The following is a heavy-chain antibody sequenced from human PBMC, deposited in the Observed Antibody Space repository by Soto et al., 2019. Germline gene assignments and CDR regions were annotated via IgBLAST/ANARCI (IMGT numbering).Heavy chain of an antibody. J-gene: IGHJ6*02. CDR3: ARGIAAAGTFRYYYYYGMDV. Sequence: SQTLSLTCAISGDSVSSNSAAWNWIRQSPSRGLEWLGRTYYRSKWYNDYAVSVKSRITINPDTSKNQFSLQLNSVTPEDTAVYYCARGIAAAGTFRYYYYYGMDVWGQGTTVTVS. CDR1: GDSVSSNSAA. D-gene: IGHD6-13*01. V-gene: IGHV6-1*01. CDR2: TYYRSKWYN.